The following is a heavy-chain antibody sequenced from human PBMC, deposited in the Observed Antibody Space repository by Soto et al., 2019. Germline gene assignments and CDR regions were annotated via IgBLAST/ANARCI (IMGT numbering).Heavy chain of an antibody. Sequence: SETLSLTCTVSGGSISSYYWSWIRQPPGKGLEWIGYIYYSGSTNYNPSLKSRVTISVDTSKNQFSLKLSSVTAADTAVYYCARVSRSRYDSSGYLRVTYFDYWGQGTLVTVS. D-gene: IGHD3-22*01. CDR1: GGSISSYY. V-gene: IGHV4-59*01. CDR2: IYYSGST. CDR3: ARVSRSRYDSSGYLRVTYFDY. J-gene: IGHJ4*02.